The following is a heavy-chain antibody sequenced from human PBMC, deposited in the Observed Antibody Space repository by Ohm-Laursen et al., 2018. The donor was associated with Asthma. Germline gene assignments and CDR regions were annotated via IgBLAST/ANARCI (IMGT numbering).Heavy chain of an antibody. CDR2: FNSGTGDI. D-gene: IGHD4-17*01. J-gene: IGHJ4*02. CDR3: ASSKGYGDYQSLDY. Sequence: ASVKVSCNTSGHIFSSYTTQWVRQAPGQGLEWMGWFNSGTGDITYSHKFQGRVTITADTSASTTFMELPSLTSEDTAVYYCASSKGYGDYQSLDYWGQGTLVTVSS. CDR1: GHIFSSYT. V-gene: IGHV1-3*01.